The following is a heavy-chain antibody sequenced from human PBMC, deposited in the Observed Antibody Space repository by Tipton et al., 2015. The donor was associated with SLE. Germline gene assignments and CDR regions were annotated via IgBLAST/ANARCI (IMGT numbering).Heavy chain of an antibody. CDR2: VYYGGST. J-gene: IGHJ4*02. CDR1: GDSVRGSY. Sequence: TLSLTCTVSGDSVRGSYWSWIRQPPGMGLEWIGFVYYGGSTNMGTTNYNPSLESRLDISVDTSGRLFFLRLSSVTAADTAVYYCVMYSPTYHSFDYWGQGTLVPVSS. CDR3: VMYSPTYHSFDY. D-gene: IGHD1-26*01. V-gene: IGHV4-59*02.